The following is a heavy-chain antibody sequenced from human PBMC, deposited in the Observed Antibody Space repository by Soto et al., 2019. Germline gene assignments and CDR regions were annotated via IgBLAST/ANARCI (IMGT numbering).Heavy chain of an antibody. CDR2: IYWDGDK. V-gene: IGHV2-5*02. Sequence: SGPTLVNPTQTLTLTCTFSGFSLNTTAVGVGWIRQPPGKALEWLALIYWDGDKRYSPSLKSRLAITKDTSKNQVVLTMTNMDPVDTATYYCAHRPSGWYLFDYWGQGTLVTVSS. D-gene: IGHD6-19*01. J-gene: IGHJ4*02. CDR1: GFSLNTTAVG. CDR3: AHRPSGWYLFDY.